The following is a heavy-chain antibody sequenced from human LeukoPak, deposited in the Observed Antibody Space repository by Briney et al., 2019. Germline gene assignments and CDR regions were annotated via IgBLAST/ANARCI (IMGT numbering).Heavy chain of an antibody. V-gene: IGHV3-48*01. CDR2: LGRGTNNM. J-gene: IGHJ4*02. D-gene: IGHD3/OR15-3a*01. CDR1: GFSFSDYT. Sequence: GGSLRLSCAASGFSFSDYTMNWVRQAPGKGLEWISYLGRGTNNMYYVDSVKGRFTISRDNAKNSLYLQMSSLRAEDTAVYYCVRDRDWAFDYWGQGTLVTVSS. CDR3: VRDRDWAFDY.